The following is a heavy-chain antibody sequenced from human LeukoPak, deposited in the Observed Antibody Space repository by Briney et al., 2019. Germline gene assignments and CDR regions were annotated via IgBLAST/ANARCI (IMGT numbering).Heavy chain of an antibody. Sequence: SVRVSCKASGGTFSSYAISWVRQAPGQGLEWMGRIIPILGIANYAQKFQGRVTITADKSTSTAYMELSSLRSEDTAVYYCARFLYGACAFDIWGQGTMVTVSS. CDR2: IIPILGIA. V-gene: IGHV1-69*04. CDR3: ARFLYGACAFDI. D-gene: IGHD3-10*01. J-gene: IGHJ3*02. CDR1: GGTFSSYA.